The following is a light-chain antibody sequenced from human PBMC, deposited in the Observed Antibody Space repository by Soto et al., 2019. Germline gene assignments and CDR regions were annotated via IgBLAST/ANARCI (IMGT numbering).Light chain of an antibody. CDR3: QQYGSSPRT. CDR1: QDVLTN. CDR2: DAS. Sequence: EIAMSQSPATLSVSPGERSTLSCRASQDVLTNLAWYQQKPGQSPRLLIYDASKRATGIPDRFSGSGSGTDFTLTISRLEPEDFAVYYCQQYGSSPRTFGQGTKVDIK. J-gene: IGKJ1*01. V-gene: IGKV3-20*01.